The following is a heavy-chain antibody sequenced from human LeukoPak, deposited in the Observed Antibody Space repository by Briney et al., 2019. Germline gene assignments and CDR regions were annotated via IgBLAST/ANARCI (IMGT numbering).Heavy chain of an antibody. CDR1: GFTFSSYA. V-gene: IGHV3-30-3*01. CDR2: ISYDGSNK. Sequence: GGSLRLSCAASGFTFSSYAMHWVRQAPGKGLEWVAVISYDGSNKYYADSVKGRFTISRDNSKNTLYLQMNSLRAEDTAVYYCAREWNSRARFDYWGQGSLVTVSS. D-gene: IGHD1/OR15-1a*01. J-gene: IGHJ4*02. CDR3: AREWNSRARFDY.